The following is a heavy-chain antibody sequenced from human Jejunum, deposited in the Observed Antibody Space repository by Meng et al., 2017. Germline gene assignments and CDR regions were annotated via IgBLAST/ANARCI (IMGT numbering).Heavy chain of an antibody. J-gene: IGHJ4*02. V-gene: IGHV3-23*01. Sequence: GESLKISCAASGFTFNNYAMSWVRQAPGKGLEWVSAVSASGGSKYYADSVTGRFTISRDNSKNTVYLQMNGLRGEDTAVYYCAKTPLDWGQGTLVTVSS. CDR3: AKTPLD. CDR1: GFTFNNYA. CDR2: VSASGGSK.